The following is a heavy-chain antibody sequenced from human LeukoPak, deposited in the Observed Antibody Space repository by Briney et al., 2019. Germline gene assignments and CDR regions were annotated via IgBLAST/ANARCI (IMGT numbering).Heavy chain of an antibody. J-gene: IGHJ4*02. D-gene: IGHD3-10*01. CDR3: AKDIGTMVRGVDY. Sequence: PGGSLRLSCAASGFTFSSYWMSWVRQAPGKGLEWVANIKQDGSEKYYVDSVKGRFTISRDNAKNSLYLQMNSLRAEDTALYYCAKDIGTMVRGVDYWGQGTLVTVSS. CDR1: GFTFSSYW. V-gene: IGHV3-7*03. CDR2: IKQDGSEK.